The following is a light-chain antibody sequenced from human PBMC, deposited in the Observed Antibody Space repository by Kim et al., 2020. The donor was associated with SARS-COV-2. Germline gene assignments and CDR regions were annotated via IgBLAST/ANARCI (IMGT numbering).Light chain of an antibody. Sequence: APGGAAKIPGAGNNIGSKNVQWDQQRAGQAPVLVISHDSDRPSEIPDRFSGSNSGNTATLTISRVEAGDEADYYCQVWDGSTDHYVFGTGTKVTVL. CDR2: HDS. CDR1: NIGSKN. J-gene: IGLJ1*01. V-gene: IGLV3-21*04. CDR3: QVWDGSTDHYV.